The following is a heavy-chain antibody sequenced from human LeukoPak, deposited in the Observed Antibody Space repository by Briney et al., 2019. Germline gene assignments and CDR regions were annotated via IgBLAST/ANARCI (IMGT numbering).Heavy chain of an antibody. CDR3: AKVLEQLVPDY. CDR1: GFTFSNYG. Sequence: KSGGSLRLSCAASGFTFSNYGMNWVRQAPGKGLEWVSYISSSSSYIYYADSVKGRFTISRDNAKNSLYLHINSVRAEDTAVYYLAKVLEQLVPDYWGQGTLVTVSS. V-gene: IGHV3-21*01. D-gene: IGHD6-6*01. J-gene: IGHJ4*02. CDR2: ISSSSSYI.